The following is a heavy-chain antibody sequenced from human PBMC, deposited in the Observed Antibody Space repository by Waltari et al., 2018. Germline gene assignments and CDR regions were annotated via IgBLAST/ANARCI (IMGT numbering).Heavy chain of an antibody. J-gene: IGHJ4*02. Sequence: EVQLVESGGGLVQPGGSLRLSCSASGFTFSSYAMHWVRQAPGRGLEYVSAISSNGGSTYYADSVKGRFTISRDNSKNTLYLQMSSLRAEDTAVYYCVKDSTVYYYGSGSGSDYWGQGTLVTVSS. CDR1: GFTFSSYA. CDR2: ISSNGGST. D-gene: IGHD3-10*01. CDR3: VKDSTVYYYGSGSGSDY. V-gene: IGHV3-64D*08.